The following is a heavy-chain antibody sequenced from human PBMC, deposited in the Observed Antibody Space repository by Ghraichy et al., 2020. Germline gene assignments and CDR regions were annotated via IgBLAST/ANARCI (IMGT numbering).Heavy chain of an antibody. CDR2: THNTTGT. CDR1: GVSISSNYW. Sequence: SETLSLTCAVSGVSISSNYWWSWVRQPPGKGLEWVAETHNTTGTNYNPSLRSRVTMSVDKYNKQLTLRLSSLTAADTALYYCTRHGGYNFPDWGQGTLVTVSS. D-gene: IGHD2/OR15-2a*01. J-gene: IGHJ4*02. V-gene: IGHV4-4*02. CDR3: TRHGGYNFPD.